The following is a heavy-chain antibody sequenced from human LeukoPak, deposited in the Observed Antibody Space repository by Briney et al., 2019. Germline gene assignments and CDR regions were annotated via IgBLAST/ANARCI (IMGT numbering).Heavy chain of an antibody. J-gene: IGHJ4*02. V-gene: IGHV3-30*18. CDR1: GFTFSSYG. CDR3: AKDRGTWIQLWFFDY. D-gene: IGHD5-18*01. Sequence: PGRSLRLSCAASGFTFSSYGMHWVRQAPGKGLEWVAVISYDGSNKCYADSVKGRFTISRDNSKNTLYLQMNSLRAEDTAVYYCAKDRGTWIQLWFFDYWGQGTLVTVSS. CDR2: ISYDGSNK.